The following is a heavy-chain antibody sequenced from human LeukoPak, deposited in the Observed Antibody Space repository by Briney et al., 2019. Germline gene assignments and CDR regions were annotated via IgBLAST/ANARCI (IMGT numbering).Heavy chain of an antibody. CDR2: IWYDGSNK. J-gene: IGHJ4*02. CDR3: ARVLGGDSRGYFDY. D-gene: IGHD2-21*02. V-gene: IGHV3-33*08. CDR1: GXTFSSYT. Sequence: SGGSLRLSCAASGXTFSSYTMDWVRQAPGKGLEWVAVIWYDGSNKYYADSVKGRFTISRDNVKNTLYLQMNSLRAEDTAVYYCARVLGGDSRGYFDYWGQGTLVTVSS.